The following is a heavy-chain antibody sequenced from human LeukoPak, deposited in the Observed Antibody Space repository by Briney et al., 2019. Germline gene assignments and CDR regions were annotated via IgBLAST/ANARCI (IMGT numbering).Heavy chain of an antibody. CDR2: VNKDGSEK. Sequence: PGGSLRLSCAASGFILSNHWMTWVRQAPGKGPEWVANVNKDGSEKYYVDSVKGRFTISRDTAKNSLYLQMNNLRDEDTAVYYCARERDYGDYGGPLGYWGQGTLVTVSS. J-gene: IGHJ4*02. CDR3: ARERDYGDYGGPLGY. CDR1: GFILSNHW. D-gene: IGHD4-17*01. V-gene: IGHV3-7*01.